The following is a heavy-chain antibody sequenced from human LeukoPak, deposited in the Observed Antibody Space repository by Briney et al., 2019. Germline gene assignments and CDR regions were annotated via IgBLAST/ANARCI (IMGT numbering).Heavy chain of an antibody. CDR3: ARARTILTGMDV. Sequence: GASVKVSCKASGYTFSGSYIHWVRQAPGQGLEWMGRINPNSGDTNYAQKFQGRVTMTRDTSISRADMELSRLRSDDTAVYYCARARTILTGMDVWGKGTTVTISS. D-gene: IGHD3-9*01. CDR2: INPNSGDT. V-gene: IGHV1-2*06. J-gene: IGHJ6*04. CDR1: GYTFSGSY.